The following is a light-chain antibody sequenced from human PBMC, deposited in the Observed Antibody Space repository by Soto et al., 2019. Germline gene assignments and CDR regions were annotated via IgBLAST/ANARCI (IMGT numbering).Light chain of an antibody. J-gene: IGLJ1*01. CDR1: SSDVGSYNL. CDR2: EGS. CDR3: CSYAGSSYV. Sequence: QSARTQPASGSGAPGESSSISCTGTSSDVGSYNLVSWYQQHPGKAPKLMIYEGSKRPSGVSNRFSGSKSGNTASLTISGLQAEDKADYYCCSYAGSSYVFGTGTKVTVL. V-gene: IGLV2-23*01.